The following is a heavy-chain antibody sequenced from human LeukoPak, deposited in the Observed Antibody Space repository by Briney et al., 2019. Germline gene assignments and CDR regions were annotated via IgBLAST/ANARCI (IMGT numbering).Heavy chain of an antibody. J-gene: IGHJ4*02. CDR2: IYYSGST. CDR1: GGSISSGGYY. Sequence: TSQTLSLTCTVSGGSISSGGYYWNWIRQHPGKGLEWIGYIYYSGSTYYNPPLKSRVTISVDTSKNQFSLKLSSVTAVDTAVYYCARDQSTWFFDYWGQGTLVTVSS. D-gene: IGHD6-13*01. V-gene: IGHV4-31*03. CDR3: ARDQSTWFFDY.